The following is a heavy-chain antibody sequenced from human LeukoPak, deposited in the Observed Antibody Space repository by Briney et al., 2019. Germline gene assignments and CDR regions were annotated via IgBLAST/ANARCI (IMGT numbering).Heavy chain of an antibody. CDR2: IYTSGST. V-gene: IGHV4-61*02. CDR1: GGSISSGSYY. J-gene: IGHJ4*02. D-gene: IGHD6-13*01. CDR3: ARADRSSWYGFDY. Sequence: SQTLSLTCTVSGGSISSGSYYWSWIRQPAGKGLEWIGRIYTSGSTNYNPSLKSRVTISVDTSKNQFSLKLSSVTAADTAVYYCARADRSSWYGFDYWGQGTLVTVSS.